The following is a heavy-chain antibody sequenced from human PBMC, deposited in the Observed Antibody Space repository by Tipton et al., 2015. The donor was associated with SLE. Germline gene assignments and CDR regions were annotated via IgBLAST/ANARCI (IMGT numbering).Heavy chain of an antibody. V-gene: IGHV4-38-2*02. J-gene: IGHJ4*02. D-gene: IGHD6-13*01. CDR2: IYYSGST. CDR1: GYSISSGYY. Sequence: LRLSCTVSGYSISSGYYWGWIRQPPGKGLEWIGSIYYSGSTYYNPSLKSRVTISVDTSKNQFSLKLSSVTAADTAVYYCAILAAAGYWGQGTLVTVSS. CDR3: AILAAAGY.